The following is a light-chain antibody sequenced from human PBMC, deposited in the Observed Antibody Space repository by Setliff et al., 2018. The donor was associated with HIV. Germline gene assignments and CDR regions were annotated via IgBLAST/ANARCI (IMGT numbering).Light chain of an antibody. J-gene: IGLJ1*01. CDR3: SSYAITNTLP. V-gene: IGLV2-14*01. CDR2: EVR. CDR1: SSDVGGYNY. Sequence: QSALTQPASMSGSPGQSITISCTGTSSDVGGYNYVSWYQQHPGKAPKPIIYEVRNRPSGVSNRFSGSKSGNTASLTISGLQAEDEADYYCSSYAITNTLPFGTGTKVTVL.